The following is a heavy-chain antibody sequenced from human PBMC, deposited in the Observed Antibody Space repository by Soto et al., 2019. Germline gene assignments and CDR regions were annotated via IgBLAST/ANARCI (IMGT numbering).Heavy chain of an antibody. CDR2: INPSSGTT. CDR1: GYIFIHCF. J-gene: IGHJ4*02. CDR3: ARSLGETTSLFDY. Sequence: QVQLVQSGAEMKQPGASVKLSCQASGYIFIHCFMHWVRQAPGQGLEWMGGINPSSGTTTYAQKFQGRVTVTRDTSTSTVYMELSSLGSGDTAMYYCARSLGETTSLFDYWGQGSPVTVSA. V-gene: IGHV1-46*01. D-gene: IGHD1-26*01.